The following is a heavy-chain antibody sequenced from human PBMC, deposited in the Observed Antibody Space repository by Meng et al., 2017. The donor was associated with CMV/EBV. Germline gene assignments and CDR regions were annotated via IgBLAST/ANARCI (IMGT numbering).Heavy chain of an antibody. Sequence: GESLKISCASSGFIFSSYAMSWVRQAQGKGLGWVSVIYSGGSRTYYADSVKGRFTICRDNSKNTLYLQMNSLRDEDTAVYYCGKRSMILAVVDYWGQGTLVTVSS. CDR3: GKRSMILAVVDY. J-gene: IGHJ4*02. V-gene: IGHV3-23*03. CDR1: GFIFSSYA. D-gene: IGHD3-22*01. CDR2: IYSGGSRT.